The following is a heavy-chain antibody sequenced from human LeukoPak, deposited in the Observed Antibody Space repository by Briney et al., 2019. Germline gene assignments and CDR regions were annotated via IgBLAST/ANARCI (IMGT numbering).Heavy chain of an antibody. CDR1: GYTFTSFG. CDR3: ARAPPGVAAAGEYDY. Sequence: ASVKVSCKASGYTFTSFGFGWVGRAPGQGLGWLGWISAYNGNTNYAQKLQGRVTMTTDTSTSTAYMELRSLRSDDTAVYYCARAPPGVAAAGEYDYWGQGTLVTVSS. D-gene: IGHD6-13*01. CDR2: ISAYNGNT. J-gene: IGHJ4*02. V-gene: IGHV1-18*01.